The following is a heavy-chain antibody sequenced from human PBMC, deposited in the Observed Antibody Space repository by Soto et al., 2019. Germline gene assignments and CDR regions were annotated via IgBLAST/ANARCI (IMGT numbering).Heavy chain of an antibody. Sequence: QSQTLSLTCAISGDSVSSNSAAWNWIRQSPSRGLEWLGRTYYRSKWYNDYAVSVKSRITINPDTSKNQFSLQLNSVTPEDTAVYYCARGGVVGATTSEYFQHWGQGTLVTVSS. D-gene: IGHD1-26*01. CDR2: TYYRSKWYN. CDR3: ARGGVVGATTSEYFQH. J-gene: IGHJ1*01. V-gene: IGHV6-1*01. CDR1: GDSVSSNSAA.